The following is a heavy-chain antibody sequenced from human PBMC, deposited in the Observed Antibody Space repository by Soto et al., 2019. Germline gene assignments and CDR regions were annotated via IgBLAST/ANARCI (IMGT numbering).Heavy chain of an antibody. D-gene: IGHD2-2*01. CDR3: ARVVPGAEAWFGP. V-gene: IGHV1-18*01. CDR1: GYTFSNYG. Sequence: ASVKVSCKTSGYTFSNYGITWVRQAPGQPLEWLGWISLYSDGTNYAQKFQGRVSMSTDTSTTTAYMELRSLRSDDTAVYYCARVVPGAEAWFGPWGQGTLVTVS. CDR2: ISLYSDGT. J-gene: IGHJ5*02.